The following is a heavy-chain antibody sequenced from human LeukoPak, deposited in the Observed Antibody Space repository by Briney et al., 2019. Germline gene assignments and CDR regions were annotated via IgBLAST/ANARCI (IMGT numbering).Heavy chain of an antibody. V-gene: IGHV3-73*01. J-gene: IGHJ3*02. CDR1: GFTFSGSA. D-gene: IGHD3-22*01. Sequence: GGSLRLFCAASGFTFSGSAMHWVRQASGKGLEWVGRIRSKAHSYATAYAASVKGRFTISRDDSKNTAYLQMNSLKTEDTAVYYCTRHGGTDYYDSSEDAFDIWGQGTMVIVSS. CDR3: TRHGGTDYYDSSEDAFDI. CDR2: IRSKAHSYAT.